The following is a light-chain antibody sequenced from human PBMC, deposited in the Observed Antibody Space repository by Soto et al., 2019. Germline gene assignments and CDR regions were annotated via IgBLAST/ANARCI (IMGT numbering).Light chain of an antibody. J-gene: IGLJ1*01. CDR3: CSYASSNTYV. CDR2: EGS. V-gene: IGLV2-23*01. CDR1: SSDVGTYNL. Sequence: QSVLTQPASVSGSPGQSITISCTGTSSDVGTYNLVSWYQQHPGEAPKLMIYEGSKRPSGVSNRFSGSKSGNTASLTISGLQAEDEADYYCCSYASSNTYVFGTGTKVTVL.